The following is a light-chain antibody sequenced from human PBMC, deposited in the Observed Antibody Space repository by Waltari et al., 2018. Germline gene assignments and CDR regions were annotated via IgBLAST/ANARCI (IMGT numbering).Light chain of an antibody. CDR1: SSDLGGYDF. CDR3: SSYVGSNNPV. J-gene: IGLJ2*01. CDR2: EVS. Sequence: QSALTQPPSASGSPGQSVTISCTGTSSDLGGYDFVSWYQHHPGKAPKLRIYEVSKRPSGVPDRFSGSKSGNTASLTVSGLQAEDEADYYCSSYVGSNNPVFGGGTKLTVL. V-gene: IGLV2-8*01.